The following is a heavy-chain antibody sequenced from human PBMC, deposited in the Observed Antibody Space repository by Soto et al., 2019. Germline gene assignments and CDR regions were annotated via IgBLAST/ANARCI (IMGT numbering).Heavy chain of an antibody. D-gene: IGHD1-1*01. V-gene: IGHV3-30-3*01. CDR2: ISYDGSNK. Sequence: VQLLESGGGLVQPGGSLRLSCAASGFTFSSYAMHWVRQAPGKGLEWVAVISYDGSNKYYADSVKGRFTISRDNSKNTLYLQMNSLRAEDTAVYYCARGRTSDKGGNFDYWGQGTLVTVSS. CDR1: GFTFSSYA. CDR3: ARGRTSDKGGNFDY. J-gene: IGHJ4*02.